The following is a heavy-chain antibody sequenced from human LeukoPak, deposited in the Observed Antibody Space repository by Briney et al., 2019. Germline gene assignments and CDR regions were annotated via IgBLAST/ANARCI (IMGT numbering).Heavy chain of an antibody. CDR2: IYHSGST. V-gene: IGHV4-4*02. Sequence: SETLSLTCVVSGGSISSNRWWHWVRQTPGKGLEWIGEIYHSGSTGYNPSLKSRVTISVDKSRNQFSLRLTSVIAADMAVYYCASRKDDYADHDWWGQGTLVTVSS. J-gene: IGHJ4*02. CDR1: GGSISSNRW. CDR3: ASRKDDYADHDW. D-gene: IGHD4/OR15-4a*01.